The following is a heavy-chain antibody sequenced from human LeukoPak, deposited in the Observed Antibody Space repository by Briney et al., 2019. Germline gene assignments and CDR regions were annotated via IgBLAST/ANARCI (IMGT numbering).Heavy chain of an antibody. D-gene: IGHD4-23*01. CDR2: ISGSGGST. CDR3: AKLGYGGNSWFDY. CDR1: GITFSSYA. Sequence: GGSLRLSCAASGITFSSYAMSWVRQAPGEGLEWVSGISGSGGSTYYADSVKGRFTISRDNSKNTLYLQMNSLRAEDTAVYYCAKLGYGGNSWFDYWGQGTLVTVSS. V-gene: IGHV3-23*01. J-gene: IGHJ4*02.